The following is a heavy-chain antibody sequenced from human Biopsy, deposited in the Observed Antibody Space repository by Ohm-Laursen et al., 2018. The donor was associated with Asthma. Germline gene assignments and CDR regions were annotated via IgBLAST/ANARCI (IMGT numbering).Heavy chain of an antibody. CDR2: ISGYNGDT. Sequence: ASVKVSYKASGYTFSNYAISWVRQAPGQGLEWMGWISGYNGDTKFAQNVKGRLSLTTDTSTSTAYMELRSLTSDDTAVYYCVRDKVVVVPGSKGPTDWFDPWGQGTLVTVSS. CDR3: VRDKVVVVPGSKGPTDWFDP. V-gene: IGHV1-18*04. D-gene: IGHD2-15*01. J-gene: IGHJ5*02. CDR1: GYTFSNYA.